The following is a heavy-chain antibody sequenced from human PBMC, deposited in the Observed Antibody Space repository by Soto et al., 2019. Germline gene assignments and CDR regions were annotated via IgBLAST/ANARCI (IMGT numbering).Heavy chain of an antibody. V-gene: IGHV4-39*01. Sequence: PSETLSLTCTVSGGSIYRSGYDWGWIRQPPGRGLEWIGNIDYNGVTYSNPSLKSRVTISRDTSKNQFSLKLTSVTAADTALYYCGKVLVGATLHTDSDSWGPGTLVTVYS. CDR1: GGSIYRSGYD. CDR3: GKVLVGATLHTDSDS. CDR2: IDYNGVT. J-gene: IGHJ4*02. D-gene: IGHD2-15*01.